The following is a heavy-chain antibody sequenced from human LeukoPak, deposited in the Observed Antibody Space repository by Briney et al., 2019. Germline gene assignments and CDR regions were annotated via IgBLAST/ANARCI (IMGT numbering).Heavy chain of an antibody. V-gene: IGHV3-23*01. CDR2: IGVSGGNT. J-gene: IGHJ4*02. Sequence: GGSLRLSCAASGFTFSSYALSWVRQAPGKGLEWVSAIGVSGGNTFYADSVKGRFTISRDISKNTLYLQMNSLRAEDTAVYYCAKSLGDYWGQGTLVTVSS. CDR3: AKSLGDY. CDR1: GFTFSSYA.